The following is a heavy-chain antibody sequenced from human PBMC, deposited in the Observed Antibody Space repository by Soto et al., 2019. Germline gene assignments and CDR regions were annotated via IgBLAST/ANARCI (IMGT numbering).Heavy chain of an antibody. J-gene: IGHJ4*02. V-gene: IGHV1-2*02. CDR2: INPNSGGT. Sequence: GASVKVSCKASGYTFTGYYMHWVRQAPGQGLEWMGWINPNSGGTNYAQKFQGRVTMTRDTSISTAYMELSRLRSDDTAVYYCARRPPATWELHRFDYWGQGTLVTVSS. CDR3: ARRPPATWELHRFDY. D-gene: IGHD1-26*01. CDR1: GYTFTGYY.